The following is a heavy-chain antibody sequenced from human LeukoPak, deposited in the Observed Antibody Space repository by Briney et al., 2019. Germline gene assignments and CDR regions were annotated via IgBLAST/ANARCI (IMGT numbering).Heavy chain of an antibody. V-gene: IGHV3-73*01. D-gene: IGHD3-10*01. CDR3: TRREAGVYYFDY. J-gene: IGHJ4*02. Sequence: GGSLRLSCAASGFTFSGSAMHWVRQASGKGLEWVGRIRSKANSYATAYAASVKGRFTISRDDSKNTAYLQMNSLKTEDTAVYYCTRREAGVYYFDYWGQGTLVTVSS. CDR1: GFTFSGSA. CDR2: IRSKANSYAT.